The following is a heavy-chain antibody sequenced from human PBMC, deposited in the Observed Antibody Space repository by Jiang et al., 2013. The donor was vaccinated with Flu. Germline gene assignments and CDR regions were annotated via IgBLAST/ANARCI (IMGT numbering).Heavy chain of an antibody. J-gene: IGHJ4*02. CDR1: GFTFSNYA. CDR2: ISGSGVGT. V-gene: IGHV3-23*01. Sequence: GGLVQPGGSLRLSCAASGFTFSNYAMSWVRQAPGKGLEWVSSISGSGVGTYYTDSVKGRFTISRDNSKNTLYLQMNSLRAEDTAVYYCAKGASGSYHHPFDYWGQGTLVTVSS. D-gene: IGHD1-26*01. CDR3: AKGASGSYHHPFDY.